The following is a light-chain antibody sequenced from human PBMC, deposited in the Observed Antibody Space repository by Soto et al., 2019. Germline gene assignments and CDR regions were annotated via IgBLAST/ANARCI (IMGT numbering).Light chain of an antibody. CDR2: GYS. V-gene: IGLV1-40*01. Sequence: QSVLTQPPSVSGAPGQRVTISCTGSSSNIGAGYDVHWYQQLPGTAPKLLIFGYSTRPSGVPDRFSGSKSGTSASLAITGLQAEDEADCYCQSYDNSPSGGYVFGSGTKLTVL. J-gene: IGLJ1*01. CDR3: QSYDNSPSGGYV. CDR1: SSNIGAGYD.